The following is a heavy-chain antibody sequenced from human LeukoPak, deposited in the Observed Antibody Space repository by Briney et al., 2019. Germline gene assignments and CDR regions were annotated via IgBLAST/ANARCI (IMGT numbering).Heavy chain of an antibody. CDR1: GFTFSSYT. Sequence: PGGSLRLSCAASGFTFSSYTMNWVRQPPGKGLEWVSNIGTSSTTIYYADSVKGRFTISRDNAKNSLYLQMNSLRAEDTAVYYCARGPLWWLRTTGPDYWGQGALVTVSS. CDR3: ARGPLWWLRTTGPDY. V-gene: IGHV3-48*01. CDR2: IGTSSTTI. D-gene: IGHD5-12*01. J-gene: IGHJ4*02.